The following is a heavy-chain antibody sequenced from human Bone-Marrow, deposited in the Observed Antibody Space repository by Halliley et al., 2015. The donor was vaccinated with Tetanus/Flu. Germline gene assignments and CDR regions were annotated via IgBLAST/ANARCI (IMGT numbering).Heavy chain of an antibody. Sequence: SGVTVSNNYMSWVRQAPGKGLEWLSVMYSGGGTRYADSVRGRFTISRDNSKNTVYLQMNNLRVEDTAVYYCARNQPVTTLGYWGQGTLVTVSS. D-gene: IGHD4-4*01. J-gene: IGHJ4*02. V-gene: IGHV3-53*01. CDR2: MYSGGGT. CDR1: GVTVSNNY. CDR3: ARNQPVTTLGY.